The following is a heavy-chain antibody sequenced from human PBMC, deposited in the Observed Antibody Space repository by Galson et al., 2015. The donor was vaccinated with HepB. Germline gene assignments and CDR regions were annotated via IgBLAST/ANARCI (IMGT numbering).Heavy chain of an antibody. V-gene: IGHV1-18*01. Sequence: SVKVSCKASGYTFTSYGISWVRQAPGQGLEWMGWISAYNGNTNYAQKLQGKVTMTTDTSTSTAYMELRSLRSDDTAVYYCARDPPISSSGNNWFDPWGQGTLVAVSS. J-gene: IGHJ5*02. CDR1: GYTFTSYG. D-gene: IGHD6-13*01. CDR2: ISAYNGNT. CDR3: ARDPPISSSGNNWFDP.